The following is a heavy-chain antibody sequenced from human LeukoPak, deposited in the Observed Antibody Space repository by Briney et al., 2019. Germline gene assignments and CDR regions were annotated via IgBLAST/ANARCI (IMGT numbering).Heavy chain of an antibody. CDR1: GFTFSSYS. J-gene: IGHJ6*03. CDR2: ISSSSSYI. V-gene: IGHV3-21*01. CDR3: ARVQNNYYYMDV. Sequence: GGSLRLSCAASGFTFSSYSMNWVRQAPGKGLEWVSSISSSSSYIYYADSVKGRFTISRDNAKNSLYLQMNSLRAEDTAVYYCARVQNNYYYMDVWGKGTTVTVSS.